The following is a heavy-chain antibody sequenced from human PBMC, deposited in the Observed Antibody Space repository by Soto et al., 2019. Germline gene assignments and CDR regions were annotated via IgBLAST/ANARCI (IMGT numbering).Heavy chain of an antibody. V-gene: IGHV4-30-2*01. J-gene: IGHJ6*02. Sequence: SETLSLTCAVSGGSISSGGYSWSLVRQPPGKGLEWIGYIYHSGSTYYNPSLKSRVTISVDRSKNQFSLKLSSVTAADTAVYYCARGQGSGSYLSYYYYYGMDVWGQGTTVTVSS. D-gene: IGHD1-26*01. CDR3: ARGQGSGSYLSYYYYYGMDV. CDR1: GGSISSGGYS. CDR2: IYHSGST.